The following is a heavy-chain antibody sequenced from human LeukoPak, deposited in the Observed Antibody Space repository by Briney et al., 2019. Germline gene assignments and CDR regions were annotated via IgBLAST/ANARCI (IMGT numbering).Heavy chain of an antibody. CDR1: GGSISSSSYY. V-gene: IGHV4-39*07. J-gene: IGHJ4*02. CDR2: IYYSGST. D-gene: IGHD3-22*01. Sequence: PSETLSLTCTVSGGSISSSSYYWGWIRQPPGKGLEWIGSIYYSGSTYYNPSLKSRVTISVDTSKNQFSLKLSSVTAADTAVYYCARDRPLPYYYDSSGYYPFDYWGQGTLVTVSS. CDR3: ARDRPLPYYYDSSGYYPFDY.